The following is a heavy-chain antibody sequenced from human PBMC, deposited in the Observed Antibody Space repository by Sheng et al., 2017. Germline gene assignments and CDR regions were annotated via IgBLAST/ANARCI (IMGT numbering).Heavy chain of an antibody. J-gene: IGHJ4*02. CDR2: ISWDGGST. Sequence: EVQLVESGGVVVQPGGSLRLSCAASGFTFDDYAMHWVRQAPGKGLEWVSLISWDGGSTYYADSVKGRFTISRDNSKNSLYLQMNSLRAEDTALYYCAKDRGHCSGGSCYSTAYYFDYWGQGTLVTVSS. D-gene: IGHD2-15*01. V-gene: IGHV3-43D*03. CDR3: AKDRGHCSGGSCYSTAYYFDY. CDR1: GFTFDDYA.